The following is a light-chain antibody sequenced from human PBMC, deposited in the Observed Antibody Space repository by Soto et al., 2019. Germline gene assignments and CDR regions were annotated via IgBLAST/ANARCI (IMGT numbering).Light chain of an antibody. Sequence: DIQMTQSPSSLSASVGDRVTITCRASQGISNYLAWYQQKPGKVPKLLIYAASTLQSGVPSRFSGSGSGTDLTITISSLQPEDVATYYCQKYNSAPWTFGQGTKVEIK. CDR1: QGISNY. J-gene: IGKJ1*01. V-gene: IGKV1-27*01. CDR3: QKYNSAPWT. CDR2: AAS.